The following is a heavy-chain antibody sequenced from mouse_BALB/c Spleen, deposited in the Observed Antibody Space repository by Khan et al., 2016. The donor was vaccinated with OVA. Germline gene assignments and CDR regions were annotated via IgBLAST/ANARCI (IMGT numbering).Heavy chain of an antibody. CDR2: ISSGGSYT. CDR3: GRRYGMDY. J-gene: IGHJ4*01. V-gene: IGHV5-6*01. Sequence: EVELVESGGDLVKPGGSLKLSCAASGFTFSSYGMSWVRQTPDKRLEWVATISSGGSYTYYPDSVKGRFTISRDNAKNTLYMQMSSLKSEDTAVYYGGRRYGMDYWGQGTSVTVSA. CDR1: GFTFSSYG.